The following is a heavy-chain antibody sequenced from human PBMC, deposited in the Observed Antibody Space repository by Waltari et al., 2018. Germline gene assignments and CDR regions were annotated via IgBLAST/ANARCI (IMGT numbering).Heavy chain of an antibody. CDR1: GYSISSGYY. CDR3: ARVYRDYYDSSGYSFDY. CDR2: IYHSGST. V-gene: IGHV4-38-2*02. Sequence: QVQLQESGPGLVKPSETLSLTCTVSGYSISSGYYWGWLRQPPGKGLEWIGSIYHSGSTYYNPSLKSRVTISVDTSKNQFSLKLSSVTAADTAVYYCARVYRDYYDSSGYSFDYWGQGTLVTVSS. D-gene: IGHD3-22*01. J-gene: IGHJ4*02.